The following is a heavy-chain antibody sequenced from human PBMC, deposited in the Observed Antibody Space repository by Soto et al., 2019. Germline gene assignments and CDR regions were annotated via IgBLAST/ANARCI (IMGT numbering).Heavy chain of an antibody. D-gene: IGHD3-10*01. CDR1: GFTFSSYV. J-gene: IGHJ4*02. CDR2: IWYDGSNK. CDR3: ARIGSRYGSGSYYNVFDY. Sequence: PGGSLSLSCAASGFTFSSYVMHWVRQAPGKGLEWVAVIWYDGSNKHYANSVKGRFTISRDNSKNTLYLQMNSLRAEDTAVYYCARIGSRYGSGSYYNVFDYWGQGTLVTVSS. V-gene: IGHV3-33*01.